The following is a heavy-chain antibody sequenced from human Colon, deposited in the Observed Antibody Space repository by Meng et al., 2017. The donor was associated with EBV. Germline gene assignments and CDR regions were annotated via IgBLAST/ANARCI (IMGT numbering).Heavy chain of an antibody. CDR2: IIHGGSP. CDR1: GGSLSGAY. J-gene: IGHJ4*02. V-gene: IGHV4-34*12. CDR3: ARRPTGIDY. Sequence: VQLKPWGAGLVNPSETLSLPCAVNGGSLSGAYWNWIRQPPGKGLEWIGEIIHGGSPSYNPSLKSRVTISIDTSKNQLSLMLSSVTAADTAVYYCARRPTGIDYWGQGTLVTVSS. D-gene: IGHD2-8*02.